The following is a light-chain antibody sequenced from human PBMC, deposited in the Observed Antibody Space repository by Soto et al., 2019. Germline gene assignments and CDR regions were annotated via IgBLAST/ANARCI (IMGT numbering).Light chain of an antibody. J-gene: IGKJ1*01. V-gene: IGKV3-20*01. Sequence: EIVLTQSPGTLSLSPGERATLSCRASQSVSSSYLAWYQQKPGQAPRLLIYGSSSRATGIPDRFSGSGSGTDCTLTISRLEPGDFAVYYCQQYGSSPSTFGQGTKVDIK. CDR3: QQYGSSPST. CDR2: GSS. CDR1: QSVSSSY.